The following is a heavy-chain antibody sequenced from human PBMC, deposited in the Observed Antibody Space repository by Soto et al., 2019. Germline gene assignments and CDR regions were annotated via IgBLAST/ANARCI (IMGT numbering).Heavy chain of an antibody. CDR2: MFSGGTT. Sequence: GGSLRLSCAASGFTVSSDYMSWVRQAPGKGLEWVSVMFSGGTTFYADSVKGRFTISGDKSKNTVYLQMNSLRPEDTAMYYCARGAGSQFDYWGQGTLVTVSS. J-gene: IGHJ4*02. CDR1: GFTVSSDY. CDR3: ARGAGSQFDY. V-gene: IGHV3-66*01.